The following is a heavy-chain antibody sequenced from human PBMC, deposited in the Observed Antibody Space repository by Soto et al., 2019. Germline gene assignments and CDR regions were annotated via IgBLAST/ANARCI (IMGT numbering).Heavy chain of an antibody. CDR2: IYHSGST. CDR1: GGSISSSNW. Sequence: SETLSLTCAVSGGSISSSNWWSWVRQPPGKGLEWIGEIYHSGSTNYNPSLKSRVTISVDKSKNQFSLKLSSVTAADTAVYYCARAPLGAMNRSDWFDPWGQGTLVTVSS. D-gene: IGHD3-16*01. V-gene: IGHV4-4*02. CDR3: ARAPLGAMNRSDWFDP. J-gene: IGHJ5*02.